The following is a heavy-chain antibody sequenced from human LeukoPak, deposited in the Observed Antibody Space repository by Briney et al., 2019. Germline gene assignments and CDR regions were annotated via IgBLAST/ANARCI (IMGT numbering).Heavy chain of an antibody. V-gene: IGHV3-23*01. CDR3: ATTKPARRYFDY. D-gene: IGHD5-12*01. CDR1: GFTFSSNP. J-gene: IGHJ4*02. CDR2: ISGSAANT. Sequence: PGGSLRLSCAGSGFTFSSNPLSWVRQAPGKGLEWVSAISGSAANTYYGDSVRGRFTISRANSKNTLYLQMNTLRADDTAVYYCATTKPARRYFDYWGQGILVTVSS.